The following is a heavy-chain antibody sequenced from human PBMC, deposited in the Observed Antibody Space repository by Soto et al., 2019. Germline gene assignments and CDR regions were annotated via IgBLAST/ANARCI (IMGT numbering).Heavy chain of an antibody. CDR3: ARLVAPGEFDY. D-gene: IGHD2-15*01. CDR1: GYTFANYA. Sequence: VKVSCKASGYTFANYAVHWVRQAPGQSLEWVGWINSGHGNTKYSQKFQARVTITRDASASTDYLELSSLRSEDTAVYYCARLVAPGEFDYWGQGTRVTVSS. V-gene: IGHV1-3*04. CDR2: INSGHGNT. J-gene: IGHJ4*02.